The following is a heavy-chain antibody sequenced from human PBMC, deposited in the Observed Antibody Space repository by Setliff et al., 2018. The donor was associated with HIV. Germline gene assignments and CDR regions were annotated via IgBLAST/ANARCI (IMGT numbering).Heavy chain of an antibody. CDR2: VYGDGRT. CDR1: GFTVSNNY. Sequence: PGGSLRLSCEVSGFTVSNNYMTWVRQAPGKGLEWVSTVYGDGRTFYADSAQGRFTISRDNSNNILFLQMNSLLAEDTAVYYCAKGVKFLDPWGQGTQVTVSS. V-gene: IGHV3-53*01. J-gene: IGHJ5*02. D-gene: IGHD3-16*01. CDR3: AKGVKFLDP.